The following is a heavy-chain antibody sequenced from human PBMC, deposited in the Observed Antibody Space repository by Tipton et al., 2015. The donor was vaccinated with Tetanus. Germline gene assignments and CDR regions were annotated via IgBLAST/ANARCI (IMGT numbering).Heavy chain of an antibody. V-gene: IGHV3-30*09. CDR1: GFIFSDFA. D-gene: IGHD3-3*01. CDR2: ISGEGRTL. J-gene: IGHJ4*01. CDR3: ARDSSQGLIDFWSGFHDQIDY. Sequence: SLRLSCAASGFIFSDFAMHWVRQPPGKGLEWVTVISGEGRTLDPTDPVKGRFAVSRDNANAMLYLELNDVRVEDTAVYYCARDSSQGLIDFWSGFHDQIDYWGHGTLVTVSS.